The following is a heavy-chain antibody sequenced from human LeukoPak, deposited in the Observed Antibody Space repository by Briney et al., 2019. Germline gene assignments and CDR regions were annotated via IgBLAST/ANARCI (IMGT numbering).Heavy chain of an antibody. J-gene: IGHJ5*02. CDR3: ARDYYSSGYYYPTNWFDP. D-gene: IGHD3-22*01. CDR1: GYTFTSYY. V-gene: IGHV1-46*01. CDR2: VNPSGGSA. Sequence: ASVKVSCKASGYTFTSYYMHWVRQAPGQGLEWMGIVNPSGGSASYAQKFQGRVTMTRDTSTSTVYMELSSLRSEDTAVYYCARDYYSSGYYYPTNWFDPWGQGTLVTVSS.